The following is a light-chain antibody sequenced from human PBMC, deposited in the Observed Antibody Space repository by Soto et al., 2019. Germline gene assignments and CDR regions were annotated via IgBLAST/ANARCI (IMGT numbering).Light chain of an antibody. CDR1: QSVSRN. CDR3: QQYNNWPPT. CDR2: GAS. J-gene: IGKJ1*01. Sequence: EMVMTQSPATLSVSPGERATLSCRASQSVSRNLAWYQQKPGQTPRLLIYGASTRVTGIPARFSGSGSGTEFTLTISSLQSEDFAVYYCQQYNNWPPTFGRGTKVEIK. V-gene: IGKV3-15*01.